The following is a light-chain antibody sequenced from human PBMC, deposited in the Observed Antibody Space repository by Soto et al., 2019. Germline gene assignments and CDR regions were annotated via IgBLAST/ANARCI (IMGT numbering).Light chain of an antibody. CDR3: RSYAGRNSLYV. CDR2: EAS. CDR1: SSDVGDYNY. Sequence: QSALTQPPSASGSPGQSVTISCTGTSSDVGDYNYVSWYQQHPGKAPKLMIYEASNRPSGVPDRFSGSKSGNTASLTVSGLQAEDEADYYCRSYAGRNSLYVFGTGTKVTVL. V-gene: IGLV2-8*01. J-gene: IGLJ1*01.